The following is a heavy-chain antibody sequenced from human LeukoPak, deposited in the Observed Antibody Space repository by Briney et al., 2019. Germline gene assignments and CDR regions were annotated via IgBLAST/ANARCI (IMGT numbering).Heavy chain of an antibody. J-gene: IGHJ5*02. CDR1: GCSISSYY. CDR3: ARDHDYNWFDP. CDR2: IYYSGST. Sequence: SETLSLTCTVSGCSISSYYWSWIRQPPGKGLEWIGYIYYSGSTNYNPSLKSRVTISVDTSKNQFSLKLSSVTAADTAVYYCARDHDYNWFDPWGQGTLVTVSS. D-gene: IGHD2-21*02. V-gene: IGHV4-59*01.